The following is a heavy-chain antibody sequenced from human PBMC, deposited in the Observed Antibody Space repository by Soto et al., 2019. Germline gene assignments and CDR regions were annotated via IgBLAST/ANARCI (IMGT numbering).Heavy chain of an antibody. V-gene: IGHV5-10-1*01. CDR1: GYSFTSYW. Sequence: PGESLKISCKGSGYSFTSYWISWVRQMPGKGLEWMGRIDPSDSYTYYSPSFQGHVTFSADKSISTAYLQWSSLQASDTAMYYCARLAMASRRGYYGMDVWGQGTTVTVSS. D-gene: IGHD6-19*01. J-gene: IGHJ6*02. CDR3: ARLAMASRRGYYGMDV. CDR2: IDPSDSYT.